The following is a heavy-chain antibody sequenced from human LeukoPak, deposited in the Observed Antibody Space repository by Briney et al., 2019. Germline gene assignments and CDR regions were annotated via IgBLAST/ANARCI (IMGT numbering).Heavy chain of an antibody. V-gene: IGHV3-48*03. Sequence: PGGSLRLSCAASGFTFSSYEMNWVRQARGKGREGVSYIGVSGRTINYADSVKGRFTIPRDNAKNSLYLQMNSLRAEDTAVYYCAKLDGITGLDYWGQGTLVPVSS. J-gene: IGHJ4*02. CDR1: GFTFSSYE. D-gene: IGHD1-14*01. CDR3: AKLDGITGLDY. CDR2: IGVSGRTI.